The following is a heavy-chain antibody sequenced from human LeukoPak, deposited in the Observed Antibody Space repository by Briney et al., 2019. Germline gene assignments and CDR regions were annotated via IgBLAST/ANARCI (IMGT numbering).Heavy chain of an antibody. CDR2: IVVGSGNA. CDR3: ARARLGATGSYFFDY. Sequence: SVRVSCKASGFTFTSSARKWVRQARGQRVEWIGWIVVGSGNANYAQKFTERVTITRAMSTRTAYMELSSLRSEDPDVYYCARARLGATGSYFFDYWGQGTLVTVSS. V-gene: IGHV1-58*02. CDR1: GFTFTSSA. J-gene: IGHJ4*02. D-gene: IGHD1-26*01.